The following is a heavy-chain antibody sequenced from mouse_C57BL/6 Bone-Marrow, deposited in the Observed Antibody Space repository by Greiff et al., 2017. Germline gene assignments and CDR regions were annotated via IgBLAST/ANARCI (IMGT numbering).Heavy chain of an antibody. V-gene: IGHV5-4*03. D-gene: IGHD4-1*01. CDR3: ARLNWDYAMDY. Sequence: EVMLVESGGVLVKPGGSLKLSCAASGFTFSSYAMSWVRQTPEKRLEWVATISDGGSYTYYPANVKGRFTIARDNAKNNLYLQMSHLKSEDTAMYYCARLNWDYAMDYWGQGTSGTVSS. CDR2: ISDGGSYT. CDR1: GFTFSSYA. J-gene: IGHJ4*01.